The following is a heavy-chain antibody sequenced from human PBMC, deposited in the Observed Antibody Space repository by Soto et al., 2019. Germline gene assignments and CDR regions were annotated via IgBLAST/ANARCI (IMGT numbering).Heavy chain of an antibody. CDR1: GDSMSEYF. CDR3: ARDGYDGSGSPYPAY. D-gene: IGHD3-10*01. J-gene: IGHJ4*02. CDR2: IYSLGST. V-gene: IGHV4-59*01. Sequence: PSETLSLTCTVSGDSMSEYFWSWVRQSPGKGLEWIGYIYSLGSTDYNPALKSRVTISVDTSKRQFSLKLSSVTAADTAIYYCARDGYDGSGSPYPAYWGPGIQGTVSS.